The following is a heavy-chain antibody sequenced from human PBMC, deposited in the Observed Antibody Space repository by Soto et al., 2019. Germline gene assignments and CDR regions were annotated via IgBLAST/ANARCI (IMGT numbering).Heavy chain of an antibody. CDR3: ATYCSGGSCYYSPKQRYYFDY. CDR1: GGSISSGGYY. D-gene: IGHD2-15*01. V-gene: IGHV4-31*03. CDR2: IYYSGST. J-gene: IGHJ4*02. Sequence: QVQLQESGPGLVKPSQTLSLTCTVSGGSISSGGYYWSWIRQHPGKGLEWIGYIYYSGSTYYNPSLKSRVTISVDTSKNQFSLKLSSVTAADTAVYYCATYCSGGSCYYSPKQRYYFDYWGQGTLVTVSS.